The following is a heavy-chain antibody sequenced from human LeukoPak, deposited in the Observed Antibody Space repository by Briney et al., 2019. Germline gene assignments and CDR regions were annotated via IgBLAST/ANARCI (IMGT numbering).Heavy chain of an antibody. V-gene: IGHV3-21*01. D-gene: IGHD4-23*01. CDR2: ISRSSTYI. Sequence: PGGSLRLSCAASGFTFSSYSMNWVRQAPGKGLEWVSSISRSSTYIYYADSVKGRFTISRDNAKNSLYMQMESLRDEDTAIYYCARDTLEYSNSPDALDIWGQGTMVTVSS. J-gene: IGHJ3*02. CDR1: GFTFSSYS. CDR3: ARDTLEYSNSPDALDI.